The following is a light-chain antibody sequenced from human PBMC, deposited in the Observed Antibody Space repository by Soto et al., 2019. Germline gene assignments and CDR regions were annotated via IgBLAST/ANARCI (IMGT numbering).Light chain of an antibody. Sequence: EVVMTQSPATLSVSPGERATLSCRASQSVSSNLAWYQQKPGQAPRLLIYGASTRATGIPARFSGSGSGTAFTLTISSLQSEDFAVYHCQQYNNFWTFGQGTKVEIK. CDR3: QQYNNFWT. J-gene: IGKJ1*01. CDR1: QSVSSN. V-gene: IGKV3-15*01. CDR2: GAS.